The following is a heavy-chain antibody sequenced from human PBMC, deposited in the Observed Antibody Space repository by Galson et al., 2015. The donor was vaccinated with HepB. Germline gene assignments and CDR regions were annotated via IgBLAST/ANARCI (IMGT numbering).Heavy chain of an antibody. J-gene: IGHJ4*02. D-gene: IGHD1-26*01. CDR3: ARQPIMAGATGGFDY. CDR2: VKPDEGEK. CDR1: GFTFNNYW. V-gene: IGHV3-7*01. Sequence: SLRLSCAASGFTFNNYWLSWARPAPGKGLEWVADVKPDEGEKSYVASAKGRFTLPRDNAKNSLYLQMNSLRVEDTAVYYCARQPIMAGATGGFDYWGQGTLVTVSS.